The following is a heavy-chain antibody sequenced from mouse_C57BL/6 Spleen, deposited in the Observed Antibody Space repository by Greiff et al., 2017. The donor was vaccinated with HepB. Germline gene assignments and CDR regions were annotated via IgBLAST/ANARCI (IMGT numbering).Heavy chain of an antibody. CDR3: ARPTVVAHWYFDV. J-gene: IGHJ1*03. CDR2: INPNNGGT. D-gene: IGHD1-1*01. CDR1: GYTFTDYN. Sequence: EVKLQESGPELVKPGASVKIPCKASGYTFTDYNMDWVKQSHGKSLEWIGDINPNNGGTIYNQKFKGKATLTVDKSSSTAYMELRSLTSEDTAVYYCARPTVVAHWYFDVWGTGTTVTVSS. V-gene: IGHV1-18*01.